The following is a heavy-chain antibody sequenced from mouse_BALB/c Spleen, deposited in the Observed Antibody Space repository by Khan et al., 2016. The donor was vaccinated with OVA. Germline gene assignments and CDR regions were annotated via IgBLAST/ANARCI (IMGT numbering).Heavy chain of an antibody. D-gene: IGHD2-10*01. CDR1: GFSLTNYG. Sequence: QVQLKESGPGLVAPSQSLSITRTISGFSLTNYGVHWIRQPPGKGLEWLVVIWSDGSTTYNSALKSRLTITKDNSKSQVFLQMNSLQTDDTAIYFCARQPYYHYNIMDYWGQGTSVTGSS. J-gene: IGHJ4*01. V-gene: IGHV2-6-1*01. CDR3: ARQPYYHYNIMDY. CDR2: IWSDGST.